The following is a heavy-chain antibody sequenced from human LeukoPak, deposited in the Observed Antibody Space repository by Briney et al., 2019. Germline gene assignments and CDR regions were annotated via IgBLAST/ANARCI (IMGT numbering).Heavy chain of an antibody. CDR1: GGTFSSYA. D-gene: IGHD3-10*01. J-gene: IGHJ5*02. Sequence: SVKVSCKASGGTFSSYAISWVRQAPGQGLEWMGGIIPIFGTANYAQKFQGRVTITADESTSTAYMELSSLRSEDTAVYYCARDGEGVAISVNYWFDPWGQGTLVTVSS. V-gene: IGHV1-69*13. CDR2: IIPIFGTA. CDR3: ARDGEGVAISVNYWFDP.